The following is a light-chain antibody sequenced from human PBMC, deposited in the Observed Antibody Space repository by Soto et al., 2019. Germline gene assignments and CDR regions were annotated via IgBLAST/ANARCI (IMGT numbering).Light chain of an antibody. V-gene: IGLV2-23*01. CDR1: SSDIGSDKL. CDR2: EAF. Sequence: QSALTQPASVSGSPGQSITISCTGTSSDIGSDKLVSWYQQHPGRAPKIIIYEAFKRPSGVSNRFSGSRSGNTASLTISGLRGEDDADYYCCSYAASTTWVFGGGIKVTVL. CDR3: CSYAASTTWV. J-gene: IGLJ3*02.